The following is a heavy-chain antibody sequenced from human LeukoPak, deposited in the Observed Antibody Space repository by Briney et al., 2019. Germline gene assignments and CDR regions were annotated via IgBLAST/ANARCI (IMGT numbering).Heavy chain of an antibody. V-gene: IGHV1-46*01. J-gene: IGHJ4*02. Sequence: ASVTVSCKASGYTFTSYYMHWVRQAPGQGLEWMGIINPSGGSTSYAQKFQGRVTMTRDMSTSTVYMELSSLRSEDTAVYYCASSPFSSSSPYWGQGTLVTVSS. D-gene: IGHD6-6*01. CDR3: ASSPFSSSSPY. CDR1: GYTFTSYY. CDR2: INPSGGST.